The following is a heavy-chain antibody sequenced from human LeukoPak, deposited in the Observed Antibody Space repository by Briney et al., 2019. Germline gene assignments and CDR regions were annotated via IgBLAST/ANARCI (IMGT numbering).Heavy chain of an antibody. V-gene: IGHV4-4*09. CDR3: ARRGATSNWFDP. Sequence: SETLSLTCTVSGGSISSYYWSWIRQPPGKGLEWIGYIYTSGSTNYNPSPKSRVTISVDTSKNQFSLKLSSVTAADTAVYYCARRGATSNWFDPWGQGTLVTVSS. J-gene: IGHJ5*02. CDR2: IYTSGST. D-gene: IGHD1-26*01. CDR1: GGSISSYY.